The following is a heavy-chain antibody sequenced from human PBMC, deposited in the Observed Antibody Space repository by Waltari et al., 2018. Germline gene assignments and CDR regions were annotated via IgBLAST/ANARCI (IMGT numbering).Heavy chain of an antibody. J-gene: IGHJ3*02. CDR1: GFTFSSYG. Sequence: QVQLVESGGGVVQPGRSLRLSCAASGFTFSSYGMHWVRQAPGKGLEWVAVIWYDGSNKYYADSGKGRFTIARDNSKNTLYLQMNSLRAEDTAMYYCAKDSSELERPLRAFDIWGQGTMVTVSS. CDR3: AKDSSELERPLRAFDI. CDR2: IWYDGSNK. V-gene: IGHV3-30*18. D-gene: IGHD1-1*01.